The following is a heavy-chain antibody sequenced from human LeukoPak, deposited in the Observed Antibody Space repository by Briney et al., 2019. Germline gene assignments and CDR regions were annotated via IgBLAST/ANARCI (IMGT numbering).Heavy chain of an antibody. J-gene: IGHJ4*02. CDR3: ARNVGWYSHDS. V-gene: IGHV4-59*08. D-gene: IGHD6-19*01. Sequence: RTSETLSLTCTVSGDSLSSHYWSWIRQPPGKGLEWIGYIYGSGSTHYDPSLRSRATISEDTSKNQFSLKLTSVTAADTAVYYCARNVGWYSHDSWGQGTLVTVSS. CDR2: IYGSGST. CDR1: GDSLSSHY.